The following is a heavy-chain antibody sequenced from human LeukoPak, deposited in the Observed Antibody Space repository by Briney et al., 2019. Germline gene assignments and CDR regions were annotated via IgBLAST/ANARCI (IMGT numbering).Heavy chain of an antibody. Sequence: SETLSLTCTVSVGSISNYYWSWIRQPAGKGLEWIGRIHVSGSTSYNPSLKSRVTMSVDASKNQFSLKLSSVTAADTAVYYCARGRDFDYWGQGTLVTVSS. CDR3: ARGRDFDY. V-gene: IGHV4-4*07. CDR2: IHVSGST. J-gene: IGHJ4*02. CDR1: VGSISNYY.